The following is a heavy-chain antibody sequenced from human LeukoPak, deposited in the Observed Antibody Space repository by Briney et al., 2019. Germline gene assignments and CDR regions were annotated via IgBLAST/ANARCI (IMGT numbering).Heavy chain of an antibody. J-gene: IGHJ4*02. CDR2: ISSSSSTI. V-gene: IGHV3-48*04. D-gene: IGHD6-13*01. CDR3: ARDQPDSSSWYTPFDY. CDR1: GFTFSSYS. Sequence: GGSLRLSCAASGFTFSSYSMNWVRQAPGKGLEWVSYISSSSSTIYYADSVKGRFTISRDNAKNSLYLQMNSLRAEDTAVYYCARDQPDSSSWYTPFDYWGQGTMVTVSS.